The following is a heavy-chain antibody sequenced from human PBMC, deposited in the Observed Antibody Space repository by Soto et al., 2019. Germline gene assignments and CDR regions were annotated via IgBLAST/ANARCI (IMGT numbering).Heavy chain of an antibody. CDR1: GFTFSSYG. CDR2: IWYDGSNK. J-gene: IGHJ6*02. CDR3: ARVSDILTGYYSLDYYGMDV. Sequence: QVQLVESGGGVVQPGRSLRLSCAASGFTFSSYGMHWVRQAPGKGLEWVAVIWYDGSNKYYADSVKGRFTISRDNSKNTLYLQMNSLRAEDTAVYYCARVSDILTGYYSLDYYGMDVWGQGTTVTVSS. D-gene: IGHD3-9*01. V-gene: IGHV3-33*01.